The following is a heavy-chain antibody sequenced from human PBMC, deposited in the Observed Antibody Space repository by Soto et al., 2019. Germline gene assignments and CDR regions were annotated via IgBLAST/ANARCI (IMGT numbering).Heavy chain of an antibody. CDR3: ARASTYGSPWYYGMDV. CDR2: IYYSGST. CDR1: GGSISSGGYY. J-gene: IGHJ6*02. D-gene: IGHD3-10*01. V-gene: IGHV4-31*03. Sequence: SSETLSLTCTVSGGSISSGGYYWSWIRQHPGKGLEWIGYIYYSGSTYYNPSLKSRVTISGDTSKNQFSLKLSSVTAADTAVYYCARASTYGSPWYYGMDVWGQGTTVT.